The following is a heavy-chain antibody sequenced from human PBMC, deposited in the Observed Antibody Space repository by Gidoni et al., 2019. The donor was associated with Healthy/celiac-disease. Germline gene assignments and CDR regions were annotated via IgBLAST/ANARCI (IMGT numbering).Heavy chain of an antibody. CDR1: GGSISSYY. CDR3: AREHYGILTGYYSYYYYGMDV. V-gene: IGHV4-4*07. CDR2: IYTSGST. D-gene: IGHD3-9*01. J-gene: IGHJ6*02. Sequence: QVQLQASGPGLVKPSETLSLTCTVSGGSISSYYWRWIRQPAGKGLEWIGRIYTSGSTNYNPSLKSRVTMSVDTSKNQFSLKLSSVTAADTAVYYCAREHYGILTGYYSYYYYGMDVWGQGTTVTVSS.